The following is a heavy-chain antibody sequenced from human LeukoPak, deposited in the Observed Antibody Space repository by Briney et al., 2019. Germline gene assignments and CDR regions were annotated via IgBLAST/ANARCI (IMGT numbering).Heavy chain of an antibody. D-gene: IGHD3-22*01. CDR3: ARVATISGYYFDY. V-gene: IGHV4-61*08. CDR2: IYYSGST. J-gene: IGHJ4*02. CDR1: GGSISSGDYY. Sequence: PSGTLSLTCTVSGGSISSGDYYWSWIRQPPGKGLEWIGYIYYSGSTNYNPSLKSRVTISVDTSKNQFSLKLSSVTAADTAVYYCARVATISGYYFDYWGQGTLVTVSS.